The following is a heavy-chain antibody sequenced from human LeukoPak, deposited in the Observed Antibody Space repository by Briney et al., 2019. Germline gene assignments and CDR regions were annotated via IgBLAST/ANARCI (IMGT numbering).Heavy chain of an antibody. D-gene: IGHD6-13*01. Sequence: GGSLRLSCVVSGLTFNSYSMTWVRQAPGKGLEWVSGISASGGETWYPDSVKGRFTISRDNSKNTLFLQMNSLRVEDTAIYYCAKDAAGPEYWGQGTLVTVSS. CDR2: ISASGGET. CDR3: AKDAAGPEY. V-gene: IGHV3-23*01. J-gene: IGHJ4*02. CDR1: GLTFNSYS.